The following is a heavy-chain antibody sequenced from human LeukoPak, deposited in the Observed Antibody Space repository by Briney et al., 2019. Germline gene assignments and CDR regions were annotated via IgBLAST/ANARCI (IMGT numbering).Heavy chain of an antibody. J-gene: IGHJ5*02. Sequence: GASVKVSCKASGYTFTSYAINWVRQAPGQGPELMGWINTYTGNPTYAQGFTGRFVFSFDTSVTTAYLQITGLKAEDAAVYYCARDSGSGLNWFDPWGQGTLVTVSS. CDR1: GYTFTSYA. D-gene: IGHD3-10*01. V-gene: IGHV7-4-1*02. CDR2: INTYTGNP. CDR3: ARDSGSGLNWFDP.